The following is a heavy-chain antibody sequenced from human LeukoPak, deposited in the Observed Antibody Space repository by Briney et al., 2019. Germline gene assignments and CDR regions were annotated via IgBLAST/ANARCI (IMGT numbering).Heavy chain of an antibody. CDR2: IYYSGNT. CDR3: ARWQYWDTGGYFDY. J-gene: IGHJ4*02. Sequence: PSETLSLTCTVSRGYISGGAYYWSWIRQPPGKGLEWPGYIYYSGNTYFNPSLKGRVTILVDTSKHQFSLQLSSVHAAVMLVYYWARWQYWDTGGYFDYWGQGTLVTVSS. V-gene: IGHV4-31*03. CDR1: RGYISGGAYY. D-gene: IGHD2-8*02.